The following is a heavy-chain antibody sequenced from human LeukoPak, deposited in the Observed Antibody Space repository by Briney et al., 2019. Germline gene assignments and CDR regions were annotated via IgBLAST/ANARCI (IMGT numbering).Heavy chain of an antibody. D-gene: IGHD1-1*01. CDR2: ISSSGSTI. V-gene: IGHV3-11*04. J-gene: IGHJ4*02. CDR3: ARDASALDHYFDY. CDR1: GFTFSDYY. Sequence: PGESLRLSCAASGFTFSDYYMSWIRQAPGKGLEWVSYISSSGSTIYYADSVKGRFTISRDNAKNSLYLQMNSLRAEDTAVYCCARDASALDHYFDYWGQGTLVTVSS.